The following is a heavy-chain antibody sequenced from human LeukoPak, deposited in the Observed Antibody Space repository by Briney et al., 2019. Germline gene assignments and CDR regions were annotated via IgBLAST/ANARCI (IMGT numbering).Heavy chain of an antibody. V-gene: IGHV4-39*01. CDR1: GGSISSSGYY. CDR3: ARHTIQLWASNFDY. Sequence: SETLSLTCTVSGGSISSSGYYWGWIRQPPGKGLEWIGSIYYSGSTYYNPSLKSRVTISVDTSKNQFSLKLSSVTAADTAVYYCARHTIQLWASNFDYWGQGTLVTVSS. D-gene: IGHD5-18*01. CDR2: IYYSGST. J-gene: IGHJ4*02.